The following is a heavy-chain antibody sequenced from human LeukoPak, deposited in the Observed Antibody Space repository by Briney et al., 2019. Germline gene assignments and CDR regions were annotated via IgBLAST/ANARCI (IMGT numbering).Heavy chain of an antibody. V-gene: IGHV3-30-3*01. CDR3: ARESRDTYYYDSSGYLGY. CDR2: ISYDGSNK. Sequence: GGSLRLSCAASGFTFSSYAMHWVRQAPGKGLEWVAVISYDGSNKYYADSAKGRFTISRDNSKNTLYLQMNSLRAEDTAVYYCARESRDTYYYDSSGYLGYWGQGTLVTVSS. D-gene: IGHD3-22*01. CDR1: GFTFSSYA. J-gene: IGHJ4*02.